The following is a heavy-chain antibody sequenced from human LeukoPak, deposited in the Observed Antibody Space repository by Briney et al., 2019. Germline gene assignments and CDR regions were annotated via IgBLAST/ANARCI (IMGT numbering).Heavy chain of an antibody. Sequence: SETLSLTCTVYGGSFSGYYWSWIRQPPGKGLGWIGEINHSGSTNYSPSLKSRVTISVDTSKNQFSLKLSSVTAADTAVYYCARSLGVYGPDWFDPWGQGTLVTVSS. CDR3: ARSLGVYGPDWFDP. CDR1: GGSFSGYY. V-gene: IGHV4-34*01. J-gene: IGHJ5*02. D-gene: IGHD3-16*01. CDR2: INHSGST.